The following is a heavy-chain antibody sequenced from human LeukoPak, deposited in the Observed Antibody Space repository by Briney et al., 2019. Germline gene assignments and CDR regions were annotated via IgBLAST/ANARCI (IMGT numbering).Heavy chain of an antibody. CDR1: GGSISNGSYY. J-gene: IGHJ5*02. Sequence: SQTLSLTCTVSGGSISNGSYYWSWIRQPAGKGLEWIGRIYTGGNTNYNPSLKSRVTISVDTSKNQFSLKLSSVTAADTAVCYCASYYCSSTSCRNWFDPWGPGTLVTVSS. V-gene: IGHV4-61*02. D-gene: IGHD2-2*01. CDR3: ASYYCSSTSCRNWFDP. CDR2: IYTGGNT.